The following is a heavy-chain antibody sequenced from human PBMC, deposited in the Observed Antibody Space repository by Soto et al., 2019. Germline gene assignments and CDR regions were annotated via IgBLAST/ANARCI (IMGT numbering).Heavy chain of an antibody. J-gene: IGHJ5*02. V-gene: IGHV3-64D*06. D-gene: IGHD3-3*01. CDR1: GFTFSNSA. Sequence: LRLSCSASGFTFSNSAMYWVRQAPGKGLEYVATITSYGGTTYYADSVKGRFTISRDNSKNILYLQMSSLRPEDTAVYYCVKGEVMIFGVVTFDRWGQGTLVTVSS. CDR3: VKGEVMIFGVVTFDR. CDR2: ITSYGGTT.